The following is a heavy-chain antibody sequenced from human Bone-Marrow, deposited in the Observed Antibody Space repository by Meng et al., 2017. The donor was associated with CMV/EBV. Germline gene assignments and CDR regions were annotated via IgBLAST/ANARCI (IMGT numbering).Heavy chain of an antibody. CDR1: GFTISNYG. CDR2: LYSGGSHT. V-gene: IGHV3-23*03. CDR3: AKGLDTNWNNWVDP. J-gene: IGHJ5*02. D-gene: IGHD1-1*01. Sequence: GESLKISCAASGFTISNYGVTWVRQAPGKGLEWVSVLYSGGSHTYYADSVKGWFMISRDDSKNTVYLQMNRLRAEDTAVYYCAKGLDTNWNNWVDPWGQGTLVTVSS.